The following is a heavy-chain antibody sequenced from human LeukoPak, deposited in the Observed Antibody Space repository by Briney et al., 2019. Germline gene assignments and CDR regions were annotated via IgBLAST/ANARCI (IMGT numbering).Heavy chain of an antibody. CDR2: TRYDGSNK. CDR3: AKDRGYNILTGYSKGHYFDY. Sequence: GGSLRLSCGASGFTFSSYGMHWVRQAPGKGLEWVAFTRYDGSNKYYADSVKGRFTISRDNSKNTLTLQMNSLRAEDTAVYYCAKDRGYNILTGYSKGHYFDYWGQGTLVTVSS. J-gene: IGHJ4*02. CDR1: GFTFSSYG. V-gene: IGHV3-30*02. D-gene: IGHD3-9*01.